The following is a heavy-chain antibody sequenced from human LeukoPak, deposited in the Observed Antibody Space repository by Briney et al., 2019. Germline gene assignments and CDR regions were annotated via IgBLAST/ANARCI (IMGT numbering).Heavy chain of an antibody. CDR2: IKYDGREK. J-gene: IGHJ4*02. V-gene: IGHV3-7*03. CDR3: ASSPYRRRYFGY. CDR1: GFSFSSFW. D-gene: IGHD3-9*01. Sequence: GGSLRLSCAASGFSFSSFWMSWVRQAPGKGLEWVANIKYDGREKFYVDSVKGRFTISRDNAKNSLYLQMDSLRAEDTAVYYCASSPYRRRYFGYWGPGTLVTVSS.